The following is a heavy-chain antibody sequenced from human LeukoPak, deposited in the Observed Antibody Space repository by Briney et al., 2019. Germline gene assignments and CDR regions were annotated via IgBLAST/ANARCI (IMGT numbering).Heavy chain of an antibody. D-gene: IGHD6-19*01. CDR3: AGSIAVAGTIDY. J-gene: IGHJ4*02. Sequence: PGGSLRLSCAASGFTFSYYIMHWVRQAPGKGLEWVAVIWYDGSNKYYADSAKGRFTISRDNSKNTLYLQMNSLRAEDTAVYYCAGSIAVAGTIDYWGQGTLVTVSS. V-gene: IGHV3-33*08. CDR2: IWYDGSNK. CDR1: GFTFSYYI.